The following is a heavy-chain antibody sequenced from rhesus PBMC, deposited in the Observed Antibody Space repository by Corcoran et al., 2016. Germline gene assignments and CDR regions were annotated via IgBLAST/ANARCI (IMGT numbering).Heavy chain of an antibody. V-gene: IGHV3S5*01. D-gene: IGHD6-25*01. CDR2: ISNGGGRP. CDR1: GFPFSSYG. CDR3: AKDQGQHPFSAAGGY. J-gene: IGHJ4*01. Sequence: EVQLVESGGGLVQPGGSLRLSCAASGFPFSSYGMSWVRPAPGKGLEWVSYISNGGGRPNYADSVNGRCTRSRDKPKNTLSLQRSSLRAEETAVYYCAKDQGQHPFSAAGGYWGQGVLVTVSS.